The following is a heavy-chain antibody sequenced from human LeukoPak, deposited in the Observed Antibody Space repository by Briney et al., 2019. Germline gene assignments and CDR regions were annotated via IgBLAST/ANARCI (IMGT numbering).Heavy chain of an antibody. CDR2: IYYSGST. D-gene: IGHD2-2*01. V-gene: IGHV4-59*08. CDR3: ARHRVPAARGGHYYYYYGMDV. Sequence: SETLSLTCTVSGGSISSYYWSWIRQPPGKGLEWIGYIYYSGSTNYNPSLKSRVTISVDTSKNQFSLKLSSVTAADTAVYYCARHRVPAARGGHYYYYYGMDVWGQGTTVTVSS. CDR1: GGSISSYY. J-gene: IGHJ6*02.